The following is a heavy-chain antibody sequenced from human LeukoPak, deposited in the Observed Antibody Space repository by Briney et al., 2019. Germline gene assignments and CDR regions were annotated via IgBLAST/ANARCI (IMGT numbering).Heavy chain of an antibody. CDR3: ARDIGGLDGDGLDY. V-gene: IGHV3-23*01. J-gene: IGHJ4*02. Sequence: GGSLRLSCAASGFTFSSYAMSWVRQAPGKGLEWVSGISSSGSGTYYGDSVKGRFTISRDNSKNTLYLQMNSLRGEDTAVYYCARDIGGLDGDGLDYWGQGTLVSVSS. CDR2: ISSSGSGT. CDR1: GFTFSSYA. D-gene: IGHD4-17*01.